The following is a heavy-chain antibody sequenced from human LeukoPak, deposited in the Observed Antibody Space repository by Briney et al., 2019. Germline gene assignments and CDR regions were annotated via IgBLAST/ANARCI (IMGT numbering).Heavy chain of an antibody. D-gene: IGHD1-7*01. J-gene: IGHJ4*02. CDR1: GGSISSYY. Sequence: SETLSLTCTVSGGSISSYYWSWIRQPPGKGLEWIGYIYYSGSTNYNPSLKSRVTISVDTSKNQFSLKLSPVTAADTAVYYCARIGFGGNYSRIMYYFDYWGQGTLVTVSS. V-gene: IGHV4-59*01. CDR3: ARIGFGGNYSRIMYYFDY. CDR2: IYYSGST.